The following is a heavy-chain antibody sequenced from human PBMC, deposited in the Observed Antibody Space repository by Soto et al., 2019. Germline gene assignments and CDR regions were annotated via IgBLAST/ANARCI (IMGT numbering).Heavy chain of an antibody. CDR3: ATRITVFGLLIPPFDP. J-gene: IGHJ5*02. CDR1: GGSVNGYY. D-gene: IGHD3-3*01. Sequence: SETLSLTCAVYGGSVNGYYWNWIRQPPGKGLEWIGAINHTGGTHYNPSLKSRVTMSVDTSKNQFSLRLGSVTAADTAIYYCATRITVFGLLIPPFDPCGQGTQVTVSS. V-gene: IGHV4-34*01. CDR2: INHTGGT.